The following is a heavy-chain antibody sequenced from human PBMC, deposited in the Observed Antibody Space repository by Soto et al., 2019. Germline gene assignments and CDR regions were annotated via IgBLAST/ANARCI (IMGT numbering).Heavy chain of an antibody. CDR1: GASITQYY. CDR2: VSSTGST. D-gene: IGHD2-8*02. CDR3: ARDKITGLFDY. Sequence: SETLSLTCTVSGASITQYYWNWIRQSPGKGLEWIVSVSSTGSTVYNPSLTSRVTVSLDTSKNQFSLTLNSVTAADTAVYHCARDKITGLFDYWGQGTLVTVSS. J-gene: IGHJ4*02. V-gene: IGHV4-59*01.